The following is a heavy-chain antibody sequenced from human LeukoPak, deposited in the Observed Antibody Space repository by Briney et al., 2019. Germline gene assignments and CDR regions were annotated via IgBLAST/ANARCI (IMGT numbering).Heavy chain of an antibody. Sequence: SETLSLTCAVYGGSFSGYYWSWIRQPPGKGLEWIGEINHSGSTNYNPSLKSRVTISVDTSKNQFSLKLSSVTAADTAVYYCASIDGQLLTVDYWGQGTLVTVSS. CDR3: ASIDGQLLTVDY. CDR2: INHSGST. V-gene: IGHV4-34*01. CDR1: GGSFSGYY. J-gene: IGHJ4*02. D-gene: IGHD2-2*01.